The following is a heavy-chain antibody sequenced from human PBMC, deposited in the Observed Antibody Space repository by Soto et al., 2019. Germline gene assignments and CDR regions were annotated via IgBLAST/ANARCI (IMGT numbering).Heavy chain of an antibody. V-gene: IGHV3-74*01. Sequence: GGSLRLSCAASGFTFSSYWMHWVRQAPGKGLVWVSRINSDGSSTCYADSVKGRFTISRDNAKNTLYLQMNSLRAEDTAVYYCAREGGRGYSGYDAFDIWGQGTMVTVSS. J-gene: IGHJ3*02. CDR2: INSDGSST. CDR3: AREGGRGYSGYDAFDI. D-gene: IGHD5-12*01. CDR1: GFTFSSYW.